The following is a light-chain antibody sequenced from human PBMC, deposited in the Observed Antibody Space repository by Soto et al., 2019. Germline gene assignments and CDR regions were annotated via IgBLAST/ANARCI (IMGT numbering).Light chain of an antibody. J-gene: IGKJ1*01. CDR3: QQYGRSPTWT. CDR2: GAS. Sequence: EIVLTQSPGTLSLSPGERAILSCRASQTVSGTYLAWFQQKPGQAPRLLIYGASGRATGVSDRFSGSGSGTDFTLTISRLEPEDFAVYYCQQYGRSPTWTFGQGTKVEVK. V-gene: IGKV3-20*01. CDR1: QTVSGTY.